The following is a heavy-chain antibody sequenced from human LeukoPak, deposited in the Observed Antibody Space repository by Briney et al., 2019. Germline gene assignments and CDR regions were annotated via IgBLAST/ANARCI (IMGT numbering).Heavy chain of an antibody. V-gene: IGHV5-51*01. CDR2: IYPGDSDT. CDR3: ARHVPTIFGVATHLYGMDV. J-gene: IGHJ6*02. D-gene: IGHD3-3*01. Sequence: GESLKISCKGSRYSFTSYWLGWVRQMPGKGLEWMGIIYPGDSDTRYSPSFQGQVTISADKSISTAYLQWSSLKASDTAMYYCARHVPTIFGVATHLYGMDVWGQGTTVTVSS. CDR1: RYSFTSYW.